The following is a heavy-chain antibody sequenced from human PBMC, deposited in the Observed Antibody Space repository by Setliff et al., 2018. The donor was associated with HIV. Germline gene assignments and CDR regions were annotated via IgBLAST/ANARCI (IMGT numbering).Heavy chain of an antibody. D-gene: IGHD6-13*01. Sequence: SETLSLTCAVYGGSFSGYYWSWIRQPPGTGLEWIGEINHSGSANYNPSLKSRVTISVDTSKDQFSLKLTSVTAADTAVYYCASQTIAATGTNFDYWGQGTLVTVSS. J-gene: IGHJ4*02. V-gene: IGHV4-34*01. CDR3: ASQTIAATGTNFDY. CDR2: INHSGSA. CDR1: GGSFSGYY.